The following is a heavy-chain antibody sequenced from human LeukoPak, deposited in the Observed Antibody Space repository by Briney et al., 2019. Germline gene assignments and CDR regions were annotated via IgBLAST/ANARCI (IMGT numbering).Heavy chain of an antibody. D-gene: IGHD1-14*01. CDR1: GGTFNNYI. CDR2: IILILDIA. J-gene: IGHJ4*02. Sequence: ASVKVSCKTSGGTFNNYIISSVRQAPGQGLEWVGTIILILDIANYAQKFQGRVAITADTSTSTAYMELSDLGSEDTAVYFCAREPEGLTTESHWGQGTLVTVSS. CDR3: AREPEGLTTESH. V-gene: IGHV1-69*04.